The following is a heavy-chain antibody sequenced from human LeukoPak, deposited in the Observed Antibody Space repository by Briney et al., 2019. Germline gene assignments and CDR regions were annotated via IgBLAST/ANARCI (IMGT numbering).Heavy chain of an antibody. CDR3: AREAEITRFDY. Sequence: SQTLSLTCAISGDSVSRNNAGWNWIRQSPSRGLEWLGRTYYGSKWYSDFAPSVRNRITITPDTSKNQFSLQLNSVTPEDTAVYYCAREAEITRFDYWGQGTLVTVSS. CDR2: TYYGSKWYS. CDR1: GDSVSRNNAG. D-gene: IGHD5-24*01. V-gene: IGHV6-1*01. J-gene: IGHJ4*02.